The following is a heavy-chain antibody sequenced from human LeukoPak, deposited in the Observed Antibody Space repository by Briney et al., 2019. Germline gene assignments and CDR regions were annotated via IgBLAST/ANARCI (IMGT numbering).Heavy chain of an antibody. CDR3: ARLRGNYFPDY. CDR1: GGAMSGYY. CDR2: IHYSGST. D-gene: IGHD4-11*01. V-gene: IGHV4-59*01. J-gene: IGHJ4*02. Sequence: PSETLSLTCTVSGGAMSGYYWTWIRQSPGRRLEWNAYIHYSGSTNYNPSLKSRVTISVDTSKNQFSLRLNSVTAADTAVYYCARLRGNYFPDYWGQGTLVTVSS.